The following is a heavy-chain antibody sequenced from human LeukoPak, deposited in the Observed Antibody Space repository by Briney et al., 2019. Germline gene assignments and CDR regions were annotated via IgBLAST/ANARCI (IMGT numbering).Heavy chain of an antibody. CDR3: ARRQASCTNGVCYTLYGMDV. V-gene: IGHV5-51*01. CDR1: GYSFTSYW. D-gene: IGHD2-8*01. Sequence: GESLKISCKGSGYSFTSYWIGWVRQMPGKGLEWMGIIYRGDSDTRYSPSFQGQVTISADKSISTAYLHWRSLKASDTAMYYCARRQASCTNGVCYTLYGMDVWGQGTTVTVSS. J-gene: IGHJ6*02. CDR2: IYRGDSDT.